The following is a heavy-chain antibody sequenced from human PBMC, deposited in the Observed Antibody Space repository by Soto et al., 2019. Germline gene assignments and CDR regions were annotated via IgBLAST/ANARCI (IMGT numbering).Heavy chain of an antibody. CDR2: ISGSGGST. Sequence: EVQLLESGGGLVQPGGSLRLSCAASGFTFSSYAMSWVRQAPGKGLEWVSAISGSGGSTYYADSVKGRFTISRDNSKNTLYLQMNSPRAEDTAIYYCAKDRHPDGIWTFDYWGRGTLVTVSS. J-gene: IGHJ4*02. D-gene: IGHD3-9*01. CDR3: AKDRHPDGIWTFDY. CDR1: GFTFSSYA. V-gene: IGHV3-23*01.